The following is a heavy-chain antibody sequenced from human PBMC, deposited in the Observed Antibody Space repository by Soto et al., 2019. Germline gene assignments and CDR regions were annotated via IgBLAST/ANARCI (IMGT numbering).Heavy chain of an antibody. V-gene: IGHV1-3*01. Sequence: QVQLVQSGAEVKKPGASVKVSCKASGYTFTSYAMHWVRQAPGQRLEWMGWINAGNGNTKYSQKFQGRVTITRDTSARTAYMELSSLRAEETAVYYCARYSSSSSYGPYYYYLDVWGKGTTVTVSS. CDR2: INAGNGNT. CDR1: GYTFTSYA. D-gene: IGHD6-6*01. J-gene: IGHJ6*03. CDR3: ARYSSSSSYGPYYYYLDV.